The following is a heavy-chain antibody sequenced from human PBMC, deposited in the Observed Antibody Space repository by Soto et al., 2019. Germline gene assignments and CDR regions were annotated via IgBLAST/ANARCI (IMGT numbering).Heavy chain of an antibody. CDR2: ISWNSGSI. J-gene: IGHJ3*02. Sequence: HPGGSLRLSCAASGFTFSSYAMHWVRQAPGKGLEWVSGISWNSGSIGYADSVKGRFTISRDNAKNSLYLQMNSLRAEDTALYYCAKGKETALGSAFDIWGQGTMVTVSS. D-gene: IGHD3-10*01. V-gene: IGHV3-9*01. CDR3: AKGKETALGSAFDI. CDR1: GFTFSSYA.